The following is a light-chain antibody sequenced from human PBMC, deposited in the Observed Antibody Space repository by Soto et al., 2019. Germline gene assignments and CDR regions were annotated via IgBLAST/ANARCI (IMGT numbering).Light chain of an antibody. CDR3: SSYAGSNNLGV. J-gene: IGLJ3*02. CDR1: SSDVGGYNY. V-gene: IGLV2-8*01. CDR2: EVS. Sequence: QSVLTQPPSASGSPGQSVTISCTGTSSDVGGYNYVSWYQHHPGKAPKLMIYEVSKRPSGVPDRFSGSKSGNTASLTVSGLQAEDEAHYYCSSYAGSNNLGVFGGGTKLTVL.